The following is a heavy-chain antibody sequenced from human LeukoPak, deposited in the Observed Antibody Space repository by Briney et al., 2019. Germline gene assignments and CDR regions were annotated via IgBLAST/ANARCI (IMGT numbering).Heavy chain of an antibody. V-gene: IGHV3-23*01. CDR3: VKDYSTRSAAAKPRFDY. Sequence: GGSLRLSCAASGFTFSIYAVTWVRQAPGKGLEWVSGITGSGDTTFYADSVKGRFTISRDNSKNTLYLQMHSLRAEDTAVYYCVKDYSTRSAAAKPRFDYWGQGALVTVSS. CDR2: ITGSGDTT. D-gene: IGHD2-2*01. CDR1: GFTFSIYA. J-gene: IGHJ4*02.